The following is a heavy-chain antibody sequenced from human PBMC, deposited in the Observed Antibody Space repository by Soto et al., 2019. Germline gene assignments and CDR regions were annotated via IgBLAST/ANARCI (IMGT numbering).Heavy chain of an antibody. CDR2: IYYSGTT. Sequence: PSETLSLTCAVSGVSISDYHGSWIRQPPGKGLEWIGYIYYSGTTNNNPSLQSRVTVSLDTSNKLSLRFTSVTAADTAVYYWAREGLTMYQCVSHESFDVWGQGTMVTVSS. V-gene: IGHV4-59*01. CDR1: GVSISDYH. CDR3: AREGLTMYQCVSHESFDV. D-gene: IGHD3-10*02. J-gene: IGHJ3*01.